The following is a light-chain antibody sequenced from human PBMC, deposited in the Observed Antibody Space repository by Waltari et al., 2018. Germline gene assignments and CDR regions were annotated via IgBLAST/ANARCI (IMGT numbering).Light chain of an antibody. CDR1: SSDSGGYEY. Sequence: SALTQPDSVSGSPGQSITISCSGISSDSGGYEYVSWYQQHPGKAPKVIIYDVNNRPPGVSNRFSGSKSGSSASLTISGLQAGDEADYYCSSFTSSTTGIFGGGTKVTVL. J-gene: IGLJ2*01. V-gene: IGLV2-14*03. CDR3: SSFTSSTTGI. CDR2: DVN.